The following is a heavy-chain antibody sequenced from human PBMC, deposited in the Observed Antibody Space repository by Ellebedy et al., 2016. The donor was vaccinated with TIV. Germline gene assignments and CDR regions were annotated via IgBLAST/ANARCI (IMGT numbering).Heavy chain of an antibody. CDR3: ARGLIGSGYGMDV. V-gene: IGHV1-69*13. Sequence: ASVKVSXXASGGTFSTYAISWVRQAPGQGLEWMGGIIPIFGTANYAQKFQGRVTITADESTSTAYMELSSLRSDDTAVYYCARGLIGSGYGMDVWGQGTTVTVSS. CDR1: GGTFSTYA. J-gene: IGHJ6*02. CDR2: IIPIFGTA. D-gene: IGHD6-19*01.